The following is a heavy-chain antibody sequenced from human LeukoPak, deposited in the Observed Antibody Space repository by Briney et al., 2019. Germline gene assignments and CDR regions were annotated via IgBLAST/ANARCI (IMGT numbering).Heavy chain of an antibody. Sequence: ASVKVSCTASGYTFTSYGISWVRQAPGQGLEWMGWISAYNGNTNYAQKLQGRVTMTTDTSTSTAYMGLRSLRSDDTAVYYCARDALWFGELLYPYYYYYGMDVWGKGTTVTVSS. V-gene: IGHV1-18*04. J-gene: IGHJ6*04. CDR3: ARDALWFGELLYPYYYYYGMDV. CDR1: GYTFTSYG. CDR2: ISAYNGNT. D-gene: IGHD3-10*01.